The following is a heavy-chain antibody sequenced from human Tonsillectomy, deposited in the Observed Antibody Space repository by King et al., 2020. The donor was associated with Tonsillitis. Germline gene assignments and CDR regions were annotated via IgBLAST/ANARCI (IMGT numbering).Heavy chain of an antibody. J-gene: IGHJ4*02. Sequence: QLQESGPGLVKPSETLSLPCTVSGGSISSYYWSWIRQPPGKGLEWIGYIYYSGSTNYNPSLKSRVTISVDTSKNQFSLKLSSVTAADTAVYYCARGPFTMVRGASFDYWGQGTLVTVSS. CDR3: ARGPFTMVRGASFDY. CDR2: IYYSGST. D-gene: IGHD3-10*01. V-gene: IGHV4-59*01. CDR1: GGSISSYY.